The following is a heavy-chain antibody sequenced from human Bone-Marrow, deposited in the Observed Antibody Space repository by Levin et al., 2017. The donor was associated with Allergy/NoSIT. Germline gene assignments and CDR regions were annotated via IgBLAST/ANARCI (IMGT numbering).Heavy chain of an antibody. CDR2: ISGSSDAT. CDR1: GFTFTSYA. D-gene: IGHD2-15*01. Sequence: PGGSLRLSCAASGFTFTSYAMSWVRQAPGKGLEWVSSISGSSDATYFADSVKGRFTISRDNSETTVYLEMNSLRADDTAIYYCAKSRSEVVVAGLNYWGQGTLVTVSS. J-gene: IGHJ4*02. CDR3: AKSRSEVVVAGLNY. V-gene: IGHV3-23*01.